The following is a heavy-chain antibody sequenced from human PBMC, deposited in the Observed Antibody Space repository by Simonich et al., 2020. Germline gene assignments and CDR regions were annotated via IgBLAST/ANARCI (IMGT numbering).Heavy chain of an antibody. J-gene: IGHJ6*03. CDR1: GFTFSSYW. CDR3: ARDGLGTAYYYYMDV. V-gene: IGHV3-7*01. D-gene: IGHD7-27*01. Sequence: EVQLVESGGCLVQPGGSLRLSCAASGFTFSSYWMNWVSQAPGKGLEWVANIKQDGSEKYYVDSVKGRFTISRDNAKNSLYLQMNSLRAEDTAVYYCARDGLGTAYYYYMDVWGKGTTVTVSS. CDR2: IKQDGSEK.